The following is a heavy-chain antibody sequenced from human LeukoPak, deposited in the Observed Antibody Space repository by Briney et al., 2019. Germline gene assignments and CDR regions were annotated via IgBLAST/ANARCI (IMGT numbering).Heavy chain of an antibody. J-gene: IGHJ5*02. CDR3: ARDKGSGSYYNWFDP. D-gene: IGHD3-10*01. V-gene: IGHV1-24*01. CDR1: GYTLTELS. CDR2: FDPEDGET. Sequence: ASVKVSCKVSGYTLTELSMHWVRQAPGKGLEWMGGFDPEDGETIYAQKFQGRVTMTEDTSTDTAYMELSSLRSEDTAVYYCARDKGSGSYYNWFDPWGQGTLVTVSS.